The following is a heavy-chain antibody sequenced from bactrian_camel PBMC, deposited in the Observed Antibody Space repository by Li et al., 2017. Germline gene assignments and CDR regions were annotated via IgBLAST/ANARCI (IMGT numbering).Heavy chain of an antibody. J-gene: IGHJ4*01. CDR3: AVYGGLRRICPRLDLFDSGHVPY. Sequence: QLVESGGGSVQAGGSLRLSCTASDLNFVNADWRWYRQAPGNVCELVAQVDSITGSTNYRDSVKGRFTISKDNAKKIVYLQMNSLKPEDTAVYSCAVYGGLRRICPRLDLFDSGHVPYRGQGTQVTVS. CDR2: VDSITGST. D-gene: IGHD3*01. CDR1: DLNFVNAD. V-gene: IGHV3S60*01.